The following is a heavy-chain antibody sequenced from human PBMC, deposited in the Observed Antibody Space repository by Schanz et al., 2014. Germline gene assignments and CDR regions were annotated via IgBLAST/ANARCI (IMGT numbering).Heavy chain of an antibody. Sequence: EVQLVESGGGLAQPGGSLRLSCAASGITFSGYSMNWVRQAPGKGLEWVSYISGSSSTKYYADSVKGRFTISRDNSKNTLYLQMDSLRAEDTAVYYCAKSGYCRSTSCYQYNYYGLDVWGQGTTVTVSS. J-gene: IGHJ6*02. CDR2: ISGSSSTK. D-gene: IGHD2-2*03. V-gene: IGHV3-48*01. CDR3: AKSGYCRSTSCYQYNYYGLDV. CDR1: GITFSGYS.